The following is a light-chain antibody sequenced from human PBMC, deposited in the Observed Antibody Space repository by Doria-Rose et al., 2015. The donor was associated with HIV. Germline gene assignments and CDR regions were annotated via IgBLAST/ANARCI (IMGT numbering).Light chain of an antibody. Sequence: QSPGTLSLSPGERATLSCRASQRFSSTYLAWCQQKPGQAPSLLIYDRSTWATGIPDRFSASGSGTDFTLTINRLEPEDFALYYCHQYVTSWTFGQGTKVEI. J-gene: IGKJ1*01. CDR1: QRFSSTY. V-gene: IGKV3-20*01. CDR3: HQYVTSWT. CDR2: DRS.